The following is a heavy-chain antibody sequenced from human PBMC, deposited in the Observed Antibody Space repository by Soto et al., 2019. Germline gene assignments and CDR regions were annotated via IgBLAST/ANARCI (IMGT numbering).Heavy chain of an antibody. CDR3: ARGAPICSGGSCCHTFDY. Sequence: GGSLRLSCAASGFTFSSYDMHWVRQATGKGLEWVSAIGTAGDTYYPGSVKGRFTISRENAKNSLYLQMNSLRAGDTAVYYCARGAPICSGGSCCHTFDYWGQGTLVTVSS. CDR2: IGTAGDT. CDR1: GFTFSSYD. D-gene: IGHD2-15*01. J-gene: IGHJ4*02. V-gene: IGHV3-13*01.